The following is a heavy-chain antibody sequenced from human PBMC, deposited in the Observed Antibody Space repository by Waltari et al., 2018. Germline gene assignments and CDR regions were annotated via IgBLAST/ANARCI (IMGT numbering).Heavy chain of an antibody. D-gene: IGHD1-20*01. Sequence: QVQLQESGPGLVKPSETLSLTCSVSGYSISSGYYWGWIRQPPGKGLEWIGSIYHSGINFYNPSLKSRVTISVDTSKNQFSLKLSSVTAADTAGYYCARDTPAPRITGATSVDYWGQGTLVTVSS. CDR3: ARDTPAPRITGATSVDY. V-gene: IGHV4-38-2*02. CDR1: GYSISSGYY. CDR2: IYHSGIN. J-gene: IGHJ4*02.